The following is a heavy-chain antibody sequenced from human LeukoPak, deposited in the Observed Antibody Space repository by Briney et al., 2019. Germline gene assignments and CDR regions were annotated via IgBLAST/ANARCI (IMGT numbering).Heavy chain of an antibody. Sequence: SETLSLTCTVSGGSINSHYWSWIRQPPGKGLEWIGYIYYSGSTNYNPSLKSRVTISVGTSKNQFSLKLSSVTAADTAVYYCAREFLGYCSSTSCYRNAFDIWGQGTMVTVSS. CDR1: GGSINSHY. V-gene: IGHV4-59*11. D-gene: IGHD2-2*01. CDR2: IYYSGST. J-gene: IGHJ3*02. CDR3: AREFLGYCSSTSCYRNAFDI.